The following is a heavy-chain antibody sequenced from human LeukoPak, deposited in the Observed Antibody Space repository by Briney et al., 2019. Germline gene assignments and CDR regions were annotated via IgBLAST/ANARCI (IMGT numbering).Heavy chain of an antibody. CDR3: TKDITPGGADV. D-gene: IGHD3-10*01. CDR1: GFTLDRYA. Sequence: GGSLRLSCVASGFTLDRYAMHWVRHAPGKGLEWVAGFSLDTDRIDYADSVKGRFTVSKDDAKKTLYLQMNNLRTEDTALYFCTKDITPGGADVWGQGTTVTVSS. CDR2: FSLDTDRI. V-gene: IGHV3-9*01. J-gene: IGHJ6*02.